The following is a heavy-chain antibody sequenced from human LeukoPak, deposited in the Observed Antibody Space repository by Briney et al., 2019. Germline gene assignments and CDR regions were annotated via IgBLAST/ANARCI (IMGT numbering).Heavy chain of an antibody. J-gene: IGHJ6*03. V-gene: IGHV4-34*01. CDR2: INHSGST. D-gene: IGHD3-10*01. CDR3: ARVGSDYYGSGSYYTHYYMDV. CDR1: GGSFSGYY. Sequence: PSETLSLTCAVYGGSFSGYYWSWIRQPPGKGLEWIGEINHSGSTNYNPSLKSRVTISVDTSKNQFSLKLSSVTAADTAVYYCARVGSDYYGSGSYYTHYYMDVWGKGTTVTVSS.